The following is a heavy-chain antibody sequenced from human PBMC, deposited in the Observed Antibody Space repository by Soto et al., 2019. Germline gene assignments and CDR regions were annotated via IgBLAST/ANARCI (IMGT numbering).Heavy chain of an antibody. CDR1: GGSFSGYY. D-gene: IGHD6-6*01. J-gene: IGHJ5*02. CDR3: AGGFYSSSSGNNWFDP. CDR2: INHSGST. V-gene: IGHV4-34*01. Sequence: SETLSLTCAVYGGSFSGYYWSWIRQPPGKGLEWIGEINHSGSTNYNPSLKSRVTISVDTSKNQFSLKLSSVTAADTAVYYCAGGFYSSSSGNNWFDPWGQGTLVTVSS.